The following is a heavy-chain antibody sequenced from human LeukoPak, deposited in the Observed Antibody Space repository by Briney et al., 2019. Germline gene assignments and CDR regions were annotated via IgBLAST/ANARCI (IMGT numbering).Heavy chain of an antibody. D-gene: IGHD1-14*01. CDR2: IKSDGSVT. J-gene: IGHJ4*02. V-gene: IGHV3-74*01. Sequence: PGGSLRLSCAASGFTFSSYWMHWVRQAPGEGLVWVSRIKSDGSVTWYADSVKGRFTISRDNAKNMLYLLMNSLRDEDTAVYFCARDHDAVGTTIDHWGQGTLVTVSS. CDR3: ARDHDAVGTTIDH. CDR1: GFTFSSYW.